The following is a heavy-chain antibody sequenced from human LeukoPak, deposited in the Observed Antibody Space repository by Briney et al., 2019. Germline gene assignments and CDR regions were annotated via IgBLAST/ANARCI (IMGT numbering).Heavy chain of an antibody. CDR1: GGSISSYY. D-gene: IGHD3-10*01. Sequence: SETLSLTCTVSGGSISSYYWSWIRQPPGKGLEWIGYIYHRGSANYNPSLKSRVAVSLDTSKNQFSLKPSSVTAADTAIYYCARGGGYYTSGSYLGYWGRGTLVTVSS. CDR3: ARGGGYYTSGSYLGY. J-gene: IGHJ4*02. V-gene: IGHV4-59*01. CDR2: IYHRGSA.